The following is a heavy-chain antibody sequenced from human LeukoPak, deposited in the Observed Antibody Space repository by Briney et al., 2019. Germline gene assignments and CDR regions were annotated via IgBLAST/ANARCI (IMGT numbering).Heavy chain of an antibody. D-gene: IGHD3-10*01. J-gene: IGHJ4*02. Sequence: GGSLRLSCAVSGFTFSSYTMHWVRQAPGKGLEWVAVISYDGSSKYYADFVKGRFTISRDNSRNTLYLQMNSLRAEDTAVYYCAGAVYGSGSYYRGYFDYWGQGTLVTVSS. CDR3: AGAVYGSGSYYRGYFDY. V-gene: IGHV3-30-3*01. CDR1: GFTFSSYT. CDR2: ISYDGSSK.